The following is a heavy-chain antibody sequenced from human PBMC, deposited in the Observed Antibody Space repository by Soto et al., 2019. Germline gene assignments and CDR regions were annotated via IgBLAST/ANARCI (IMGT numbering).Heavy chain of an antibody. J-gene: IGHJ4*02. CDR1: GGSFSGNF. D-gene: IGHD3-22*01. CDR3: ARRPTFYYDSSGYYNY. V-gene: IGHV4-34*01. Sequence: PSETLSLTCGVYGGSFSGNFWSWIRQPPGKGLEWIGEVDHNGRPNYNPSLKSRVTMSVDTSKNQFSLKLSSVTAADTAVYYCARRPTFYYDSSGYYNYWGQGTLVTVSS. CDR2: VDHNGRP.